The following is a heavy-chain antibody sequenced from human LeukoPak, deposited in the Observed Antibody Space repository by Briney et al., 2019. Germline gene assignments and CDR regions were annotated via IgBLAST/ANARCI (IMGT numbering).Heavy chain of an antibody. J-gene: IGHJ4*02. CDR3: ARRPTGTKDY. Sequence: GFLRLSFAAPGFTFNRHAKGLGRQAPGKGLEWVSAISGSGGSTYYADSVKGRFTISRDNSKNTLYLQMNSLRAEDTAVYYCARRPTGTKDYWGQGTLVTVSS. D-gene: IGHD1-7*01. CDR2: ISGSGGST. V-gene: IGHV3-23*01. CDR1: GFTFNRHA.